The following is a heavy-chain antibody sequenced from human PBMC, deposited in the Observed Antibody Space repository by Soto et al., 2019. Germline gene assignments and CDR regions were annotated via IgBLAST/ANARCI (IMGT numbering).Heavy chain of an antibody. V-gene: IGHV3-15*01. J-gene: IGHJ4*02. CDR3: TTDVTMIVVVISYFDY. CDR1: GFTFSNAS. CDR2: IKSKTDGWTT. Sequence: GGSLRLCCAASGFTFSNASMSWVRQGPGKGLEWVGRIKSKTDGWTTDYAAPVKGRFTISRDDSKNTLYLQMNSLKTEDKAVYYCTTDVTMIVVVISYFDYWGQGTLVTVSS. D-gene: IGHD3-22*01.